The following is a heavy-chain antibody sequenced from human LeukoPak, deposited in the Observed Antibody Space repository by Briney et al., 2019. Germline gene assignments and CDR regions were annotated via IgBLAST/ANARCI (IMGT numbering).Heavy chain of an antibody. J-gene: IGHJ4*02. CDR2: INPNSGGT. V-gene: IGHV1-2*02. CDR1: GYTFTGYY. Sequence: ASVKVSCKASGYTFTGYYMHWVRQAPGQGLEGMGWINPNSGGTNYAQKFQGRVTMTRDTSISTAYMELSRLRSDDTAVYYCARATRHYYGSGSYGDYWGQGTLVTVSS. CDR3: ARATRHYYGSGSYGDY. D-gene: IGHD3-10*01.